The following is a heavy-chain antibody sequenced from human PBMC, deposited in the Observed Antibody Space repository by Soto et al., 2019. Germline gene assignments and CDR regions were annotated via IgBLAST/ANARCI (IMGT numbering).Heavy chain of an antibody. CDR2: ISTYNSFI. Sequence: EVQLVESGGALVRPGGSLRLSCAGSGFTFSDSSMNWVRQAPGKGLEWVSSISTYNSFIYYADSVKGRFTISRDNGKSSLLLQMDRLRVEGTAVYYCARDRAAWARTWYFDRWGRGPLVTVSS. J-gene: IGHJ2*01. CDR1: GFTFSDSS. V-gene: IGHV3-21*06. D-gene: IGHD6-13*01. CDR3: ARDRAAWARTWYFDR.